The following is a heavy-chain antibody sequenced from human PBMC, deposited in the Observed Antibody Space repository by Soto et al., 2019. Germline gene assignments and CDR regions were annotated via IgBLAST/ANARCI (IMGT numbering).Heavy chain of an antibody. D-gene: IGHD1-26*01. Sequence: QVQLQESGPGLVKPSDTLSLTCAVSCYSISSSNWWGWIRQPPGKGLEWIGYIYYSGTTYYNPSLKRHVTMSVDTSKNQFSLKLPSVTAVDTAVYYCARREIEGPIDCWGQGTLVTVSS. V-gene: IGHV4-28*01. J-gene: IGHJ4*02. CDR2: IYYSGTT. CDR1: CYSISSSNW. CDR3: ARREIEGPIDC.